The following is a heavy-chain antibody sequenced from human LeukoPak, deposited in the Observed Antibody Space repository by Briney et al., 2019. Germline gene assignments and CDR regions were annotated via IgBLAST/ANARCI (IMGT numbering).Heavy chain of an antibody. CDR2: IIPILGIA. D-gene: IGHD4-11*01. CDR1: GGTFSSYT. V-gene: IGHV1-69*02. J-gene: IGHJ4*02. CDR3: ARELEYYSNYFDDY. Sequence: SAKVSCKASGGTFSSYTISWVRQAPGQGLEWMGRIIPILGIANYAQKFQGRVTITADKSTSTAYMELSSLRSEDTAVYYCARELEYYSNYFDDYWGQGTLVTVSS.